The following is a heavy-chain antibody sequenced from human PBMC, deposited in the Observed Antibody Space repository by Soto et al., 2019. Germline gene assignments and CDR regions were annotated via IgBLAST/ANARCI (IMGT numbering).Heavy chain of an antibody. Sequence: EVQLLESGGGLVQPGGSLRLSCGVSGFTFNDFEMNWVRQAPGKGPEWLAYIDGSGATKKYADSVRGRFTISRDNPNNSLFLQMSSLSAVDTAVYYCARGFGRFNYCCPGTLLTFSS. CDR3: ARGFGRFNY. CDR1: GFTFNDFE. V-gene: IGHV3-48*03. D-gene: IGHD3-10*01. J-gene: IGHJ4*02. CDR2: IDGSGATK.